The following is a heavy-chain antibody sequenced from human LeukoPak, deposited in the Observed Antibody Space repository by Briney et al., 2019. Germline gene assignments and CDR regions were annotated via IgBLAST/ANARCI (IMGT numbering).Heavy chain of an antibody. CDR3: AKERVYTSSGWYEGRGMGEFDH. CDR1: GFTFSSYA. J-gene: IGHJ4*02. Sequence: PGGSLRLSCAASGFTFSSYAMSWVRQAPGKGLEWVSAISGSGGSTYYADSVKGRFTISRDNSKNTLYLQMNSLRAEDTAVYYCAKERVYTSSGWYEGRGMGEFDHWGQGTLVTVSS. D-gene: IGHD6-19*01. CDR2: ISGSGGST. V-gene: IGHV3-23*01.